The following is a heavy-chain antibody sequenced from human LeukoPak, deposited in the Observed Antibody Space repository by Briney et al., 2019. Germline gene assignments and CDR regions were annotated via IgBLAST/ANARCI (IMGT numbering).Heavy chain of an antibody. J-gene: IGHJ4*02. CDR2: INPNSGGT. CDR1: GYTFTGYY. CDR3: ARGRLRGSSTSCYPF. V-gene: IGHV1-2*02. Sequence: GASVKVSCKASGYTFTGYYMHWVRQAPGQGLEWMGWINPNSGGTNYAQKFQGRVTMTRDTSISTAYMELSRQRSDDTAVYYCARGRLRGSSTSCYPFWGQGTLVTVSS. D-gene: IGHD2-2*01.